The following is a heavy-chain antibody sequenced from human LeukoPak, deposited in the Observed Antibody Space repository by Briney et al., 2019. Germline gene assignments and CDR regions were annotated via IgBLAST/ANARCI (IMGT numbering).Heavy chain of an antibody. V-gene: IGHV1-2*04. Sequence: GASVKVSCKASGYTFTGYYMHWVRQAPGQGLEWMGWINPNSGGTNYAQKFQGWVTMTRDTSISTAYMELSRLRSEDTAVYYCARYYATYYYGMDVWGQGTTVTVSS. CDR1: GYTFTGYY. CDR3: ARYYATYYYGMDV. CDR2: INPNSGGT. D-gene: IGHD1-26*01. J-gene: IGHJ6*02.